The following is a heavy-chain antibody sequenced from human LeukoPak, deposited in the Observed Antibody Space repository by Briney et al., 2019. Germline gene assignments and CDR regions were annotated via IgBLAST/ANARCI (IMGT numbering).Heavy chain of an antibody. Sequence: PGGSLTLSCEASGFTFSGYSMNWVRQAPGKGLEWVSAISGSGGSTYYADSVKGRFTISRDNSKNTLYLQMNSLRAEDTAVYYCAKSGRDAFDIWGQGTMVTVSS. D-gene: IGHD2-15*01. CDR1: GFTFSGYS. J-gene: IGHJ3*02. V-gene: IGHV3-23*01. CDR2: ISGSGGST. CDR3: AKSGRDAFDI.